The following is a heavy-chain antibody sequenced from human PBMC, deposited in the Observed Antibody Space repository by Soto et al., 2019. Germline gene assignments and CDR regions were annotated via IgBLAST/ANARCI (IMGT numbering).Heavy chain of an antibody. J-gene: IGHJ4*02. CDR3: ASGIQLWLRRINNGYSG. CDR2: IIPMFGTA. CDR1: GGTFSTYA. V-gene: IGHV1-69*12. Sequence: QVQLVQPGAEVKKPESSVKVSCKAPGGTFSTYAISWVRQAPGQGLEWMGGIIPMFGTANYEKRFQDSVPITADESTNTVYLELSSLRSADTAVYFCASGIQLWLRRINNGYSGWGQGTLVTVSS. D-gene: IGHD5-18*01.